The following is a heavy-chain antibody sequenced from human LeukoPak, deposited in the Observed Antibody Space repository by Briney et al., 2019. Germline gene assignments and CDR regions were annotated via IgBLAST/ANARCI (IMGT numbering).Heavy chain of an antibody. D-gene: IGHD4-17*01. V-gene: IGHV3-9*01. CDR2: ISWNSGSI. Sequence: PRGSLRLSCAASGFTFDDYAMHWVRQAPGKGLEWVSGISWNSGSIGYADSVKGRFTISRDNAKNSLYLQMNSLRAEDTALYYCAKDMYGDYEGYFDYWGQGTLVTVSS. CDR3: AKDMYGDYEGYFDY. J-gene: IGHJ4*02. CDR1: GFTFDDYA.